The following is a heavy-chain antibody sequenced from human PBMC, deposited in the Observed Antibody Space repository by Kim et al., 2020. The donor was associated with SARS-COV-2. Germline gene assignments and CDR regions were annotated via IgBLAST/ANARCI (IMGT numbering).Heavy chain of an antibody. D-gene: IGHD6-13*01. V-gene: IGHV3-30*18. J-gene: IGHJ4*02. CDR3: AKGPHRSFSAAAGTEFFDY. CDR1: GFTFSSYG. Sequence: GGSLRLSCAASGFTFSSYGMHWVRQAPGKGLEWVAVISYDGSNKYYADSVKGRFTISRDNSKNTLYLQMNSLRAEDTAVYYCAKGPHRSFSAAAGTEFFDYWGQGTLVTVSS. CDR2: ISYDGSNK.